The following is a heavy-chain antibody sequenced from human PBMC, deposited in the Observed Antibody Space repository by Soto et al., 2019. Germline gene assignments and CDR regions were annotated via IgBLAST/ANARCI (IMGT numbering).Heavy chain of an antibody. CDR2: IYYSGST. J-gene: IGHJ4*02. D-gene: IGHD3-9*01. Sequence: SETLSLTCTVSGGSISSGDYYWSWIRQPPGKGLEWIGYIYYSGSTYYNPSLKSRVTISVDTSKNQFSLKLSSVTAADTAVYYCASLNHHYDILTGYQSPFDYWGLGTLVTVSS. V-gene: IGHV4-30-4*01. CDR1: GGSISSGDYY. CDR3: ASLNHHYDILTGYQSPFDY.